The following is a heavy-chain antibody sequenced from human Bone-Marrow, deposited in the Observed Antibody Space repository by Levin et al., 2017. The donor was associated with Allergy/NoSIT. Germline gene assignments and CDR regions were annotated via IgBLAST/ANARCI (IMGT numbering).Heavy chain of an antibody. V-gene: IGHV4-30-4*01. CDR1: PGSITDYY. CDR2: IFDSGTT. D-gene: IGHD2-15*01. J-gene: IGHJ4*02. Sequence: SETLSLTCTVSPGSITDYYWSWIRQPPGKGLEWIGYIFDSGTTYYNPSLKSRAAISVDASKNQFSLKLRSVTAADTAVYFCAHLGRGYERDYWGQGTLVTVSS. CDR3: AHLGRGYERDY.